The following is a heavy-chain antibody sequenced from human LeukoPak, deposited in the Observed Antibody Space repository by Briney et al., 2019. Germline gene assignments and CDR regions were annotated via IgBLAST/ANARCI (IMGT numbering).Heavy chain of an antibody. CDR1: GSYISSGDYY. D-gene: IGHD3-22*01. CDR3: AREGEYYYDSSGQDY. J-gene: IGHJ4*02. Sequence: SQTLSLTCTVSGSYISSGDYYWSWIRQPPGKGLEWIGYIYYSGSTYYNPSLKSRVTISVDTSKNQFSLKLSSVTAADTAVYYCAREGEYYYDSSGQDYWGQGTLVTVSS. CDR2: IYYSGST. V-gene: IGHV4-30-4*08.